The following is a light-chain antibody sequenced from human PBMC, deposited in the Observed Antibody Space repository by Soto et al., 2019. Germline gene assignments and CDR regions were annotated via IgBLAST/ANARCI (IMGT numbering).Light chain of an antibody. V-gene: IGLV2-14*01. CDR3: SSYTSSSTWV. CDR2: EVS. CDR1: NSDVGGYNY. Sequence: QSALTQPASVSASPGQSITISCTGTNSDVGGYNYVSWYQQHPGKAPKLLIYEVSSRPSGVSNRFSGSKFGNTASLTISGLQTEDEADYYCSSYTSSSTWVFGGGTKLPVL. J-gene: IGLJ3*02.